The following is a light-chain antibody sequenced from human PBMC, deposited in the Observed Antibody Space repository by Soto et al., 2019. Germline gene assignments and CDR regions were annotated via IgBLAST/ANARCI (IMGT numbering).Light chain of an antibody. V-gene: IGKV1-39*01. Sequence: DIQMTQSPSPLSASVGDRVTITCRASQSISNYLNWYQQKPGKAPKLLMYAASSLQSGVPSRFSGSGSGTDFTLTISSLQPEDFATYYCQQSYSTPWTFGQGTKVEIK. CDR1: QSISNY. CDR3: QQSYSTPWT. J-gene: IGKJ1*01. CDR2: AAS.